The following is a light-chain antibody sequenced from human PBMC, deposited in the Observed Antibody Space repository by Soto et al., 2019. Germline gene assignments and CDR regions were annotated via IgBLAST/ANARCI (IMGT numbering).Light chain of an antibody. CDR1: QSVTSRY. Sequence: EIVMTKSPGTLSVSVGERATISCRASQSVTSRYLAWYQQKPGQAHRLLIYGASSRATGIPATFSGSGSGTDFTLTIRRLEPEDFAVYYGQQSGSSPPLSFGGGTKVDIK. J-gene: IGKJ4*01. CDR3: QQSGSSPPLS. CDR2: GAS. V-gene: IGKV3-20*01.